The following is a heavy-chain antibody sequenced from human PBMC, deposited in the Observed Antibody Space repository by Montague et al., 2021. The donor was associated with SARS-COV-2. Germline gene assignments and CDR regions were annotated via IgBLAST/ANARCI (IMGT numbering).Heavy chain of an antibody. CDR1: GGSISSGGYY. J-gene: IGHJ3*02. CDR3: ARDPRYDSSGYYLGSAFDI. Sequence: TLSLTRTVSGGSISSGGYYWSWIRRHPGKGLEWNGYIYYSGSTYYXPSLKSRVTISVDTSKNQFSLKLRSVTAADTAVYYCARDPRYDSSGYYLGSAFDIWGQGTMVTVSS. D-gene: IGHD3-22*01. V-gene: IGHV4-31*03. CDR2: IYYSGST.